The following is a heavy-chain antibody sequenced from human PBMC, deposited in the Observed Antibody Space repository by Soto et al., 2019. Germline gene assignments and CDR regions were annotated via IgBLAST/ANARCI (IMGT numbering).Heavy chain of an antibody. D-gene: IGHD4-17*01. CDR2: ISGSGGST. Sequence: GGSLRLSCAASGFTFNSYTMAWVRQAPGKGLEWVSSISGSGGSTSYADSVQGRFTISRDNSRNTLSLQMNSLRAEDTAVYYCAKVRSYGGNFDYWGQGTLVTVSS. J-gene: IGHJ4*02. V-gene: IGHV3-23*01. CDR1: GFTFNSYT. CDR3: AKVRSYGGNFDY.